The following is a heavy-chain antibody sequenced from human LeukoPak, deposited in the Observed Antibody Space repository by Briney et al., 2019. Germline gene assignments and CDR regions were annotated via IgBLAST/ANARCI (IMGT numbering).Heavy chain of an antibody. V-gene: IGHV4-31*03. J-gene: IGHJ3*02. Sequence: SETLSLTCTVSGGSISSGGYYWSWIRQHPGKGLEWIGYIYYSGSTYHNPSLKSRVTISVDTSKNQFSLKLSSVTAADTAVYYCARGFEKDAFDIWGQGTMVTVSP. CDR1: GGSISSGGYY. CDR2: IYYSGST. CDR3: ARGFEKDAFDI.